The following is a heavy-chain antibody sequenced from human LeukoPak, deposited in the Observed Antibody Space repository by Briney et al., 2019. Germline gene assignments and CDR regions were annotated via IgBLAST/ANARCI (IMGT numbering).Heavy chain of an antibody. CDR2: ISSSSSYI. CDR3: ARARDQLLFSGAHYGMDV. V-gene: IGHV3-21*01. CDR1: GFTFSSYS. D-gene: IGHD2-2*01. Sequence: GGSLRLSCAASGFTFSSYSMNWVRQAPGKGLEWVSSISSSSSYIYYADSVKGRFTISRDNAKNSLYLQMNSLRAEHTAVYYCARARDQLLFSGAHYGMDVWGQGTTVTVSS. J-gene: IGHJ6*02.